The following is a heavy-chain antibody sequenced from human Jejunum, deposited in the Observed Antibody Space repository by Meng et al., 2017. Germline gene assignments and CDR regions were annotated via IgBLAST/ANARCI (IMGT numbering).Heavy chain of an antibody. J-gene: IGHJ4*02. Sequence: QVQLVQSGAEGKKPGAAVKVTCEASGYTFTTLDINWVRQAAGQGLERMGWMNPNSGITGYALKFRGRVTMTRDTSINTAYMEMSSLTSEDTAIDYGARGGAAGFDYWGQGTLVTVSS. CDR2: MNPNSGIT. V-gene: IGHV1-8*01. CDR1: GYTFTTLD. CDR3: ARGGAAGFDY. D-gene: IGHD6-13*01.